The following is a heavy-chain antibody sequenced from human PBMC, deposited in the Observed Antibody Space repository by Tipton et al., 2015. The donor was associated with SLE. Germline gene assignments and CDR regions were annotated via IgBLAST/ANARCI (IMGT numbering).Heavy chain of an antibody. J-gene: IGHJ4*02. V-gene: IGHV3-30*03. CDR3: ARGFGVYGDAPSFDY. CDR1: GFTFNSYG. Sequence: SLRLSCAASGFTFNSYGMYWVRQAPGKGLEWVSVIAYDGSYRYYADSVKGRFTISRDNSRNILYLQMNNVRAEDTAVYYCARGFGVYGDAPSFDYWGQGTRVTVSS. D-gene: IGHD2-8*01. CDR2: IAYDGSYR.